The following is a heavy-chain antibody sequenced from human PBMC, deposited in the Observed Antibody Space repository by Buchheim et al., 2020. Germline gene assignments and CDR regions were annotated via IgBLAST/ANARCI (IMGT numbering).Heavy chain of an antibody. Sequence: QEHLVQSGAEVKKPGASVKVSCKASGFALTAYYIHWLRQAPGQGPEWMGWINPTTGDTKYAQTFQGWVTMTRDTSITTVYMELSRLKSDDTAVYYCARGGSGATDSWGQGTL. V-gene: IGHV1-2*04. J-gene: IGHJ4*02. CDR1: GFALTAYY. CDR2: INPTTGDT. D-gene: IGHD3-10*01. CDR3: ARGGSGATDS.